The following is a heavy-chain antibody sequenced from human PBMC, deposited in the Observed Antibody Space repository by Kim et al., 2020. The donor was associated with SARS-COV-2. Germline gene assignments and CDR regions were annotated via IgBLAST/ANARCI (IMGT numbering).Heavy chain of an antibody. D-gene: IGHD6-6*01. V-gene: IGHV5-51*01. J-gene: IGHJ4*02. CDR3: ARLSRDSSSSWYFDC. Sequence: PSFQGQVTISADKSISTAYLQWSSLKASDTAMYYCARLSRDSSSSWYFDCWGQGTLVTVSS.